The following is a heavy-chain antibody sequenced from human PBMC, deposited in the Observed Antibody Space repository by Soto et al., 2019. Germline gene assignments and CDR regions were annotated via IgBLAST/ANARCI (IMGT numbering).Heavy chain of an antibody. CDR1: GGSISSYY. Sequence: SETLSLTCTVSGGSISSYYWSWIRQPPGKGLEWIGYIYYSGSTNYNPSLKSRVTISVDTSKNQFSLKLSSVTAADTAVYYFASHSARDTAMDYYYYMDVWGKGTTVTVSS. V-gene: IGHV4-59*08. CDR2: IYYSGST. J-gene: IGHJ6*03. CDR3: ASHSARDTAMDYYYYMDV. D-gene: IGHD5-18*01.